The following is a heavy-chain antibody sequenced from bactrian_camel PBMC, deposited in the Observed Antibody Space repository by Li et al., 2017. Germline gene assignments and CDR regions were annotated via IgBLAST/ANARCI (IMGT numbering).Heavy chain of an antibody. V-gene: IGHV3S28*01. J-gene: IGHJ4*01. Sequence: QLVESGGGSVQAGGSVRLSCVTSGGTEDGFYVAWIRQAPGKGREGVASIYTGTDRTYYADSVKGRFFISLDSAKTTLTLQMNSLQTEDTAVYTCAAGITSRHNVGYCFPDKYYGQGTQVTVS. CDR2: IYTGTDRT. D-gene: IGHD5*01. CDR1: GGTEDGFY.